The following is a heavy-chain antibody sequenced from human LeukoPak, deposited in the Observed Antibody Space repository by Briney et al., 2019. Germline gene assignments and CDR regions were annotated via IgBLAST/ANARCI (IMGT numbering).Heavy chain of an antibody. CDR1: GGSISSGGYS. J-gene: IGHJ4*02. Sequence: SQTLSLTCAVSGGSISSGGYSWSWIRQPPGKGLEWIGYIYHSGSTYYNPSLKSRVTISVDTSKNQFSLKLSSATAADAAVYYCARHAGVVVYSDYWGQGTLVTVSS. V-gene: IGHV4-30-2*01. D-gene: IGHD3-22*01. CDR3: ARHAGVVVYSDY. CDR2: IYHSGST.